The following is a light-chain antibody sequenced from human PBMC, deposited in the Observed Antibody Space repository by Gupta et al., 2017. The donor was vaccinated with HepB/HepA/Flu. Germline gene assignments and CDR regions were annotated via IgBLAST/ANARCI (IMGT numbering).Light chain of an antibody. J-gene: IGKJ2*04. CDR1: QSIRGY. V-gene: IGKV1-39*01. Sequence: DIQMTQSPSSLYASVGDRVTITCRASQSIRGYLNWYQQKPGTAPKVLIHTTSTLESGVPSRFSGSGSETDFTLTIGRLQPEDFATYYCQQTYSTPRSFGQGTKLEIK. CDR3: QQTYSTPRS. CDR2: TTS.